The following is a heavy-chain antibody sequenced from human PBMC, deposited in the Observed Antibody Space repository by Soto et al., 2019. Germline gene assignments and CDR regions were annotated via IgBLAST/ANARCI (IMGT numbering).Heavy chain of an antibody. J-gene: IGHJ6*02. D-gene: IGHD2-8*01. CDR2: ISAYNGNT. CDR3: ARDIPPSVFNSYYYGMDV. CDR1: GYTFTSYG. V-gene: IGHV1-18*04. Sequence: QVQLVQSGAEVKKPGASVKVSCKASGYTFTSYGISWVRQAPGQGLEWMGWISAYNGNTNYAQKLQGRVTMTTDTSTGTAYMELRSLRSDGTAVYYCARDIPPSVFNSYYYGMDVWGQGTTVTVSS.